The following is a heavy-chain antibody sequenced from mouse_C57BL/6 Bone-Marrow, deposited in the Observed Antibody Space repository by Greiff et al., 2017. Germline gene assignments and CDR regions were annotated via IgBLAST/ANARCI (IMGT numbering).Heavy chain of an antibody. D-gene: IGHD1-1*01. J-gene: IGHJ4*01. Sequence: QVQLQQPGAELVKPGASVKMSCKASGYTFTSYWITWVKQRPGQGLEWIGDIYPGSSSTNYNEKFKSKATLTVDTSSSTAYMQLSSLTSEDSAVYYCAKGDYYGSYAMDYWGQGTSVTVSS. CDR3: AKGDYYGSYAMDY. CDR2: IYPGSSST. CDR1: GYTFTSYW. V-gene: IGHV1-55*01.